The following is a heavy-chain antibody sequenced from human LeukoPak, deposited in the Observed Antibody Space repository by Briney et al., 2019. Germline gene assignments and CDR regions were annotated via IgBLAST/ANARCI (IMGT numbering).Heavy chain of an antibody. J-gene: IGHJ6*02. D-gene: IGHD1-7*01. CDR2: IHHDGRI. CDR1: GGSIDSTNW. Sequence: SETLSLTCDVSGGSIDSTNWWNWVRQPPGKGLEWIGEIHHDGRINYNPSLKSRVTLSVDKSKNQFSLRLNSVTAADTAMYYCARDNWNYGSSMDVWGQGITVTVSS. V-gene: IGHV4/OR15-8*01. CDR3: ARDNWNYGSSMDV.